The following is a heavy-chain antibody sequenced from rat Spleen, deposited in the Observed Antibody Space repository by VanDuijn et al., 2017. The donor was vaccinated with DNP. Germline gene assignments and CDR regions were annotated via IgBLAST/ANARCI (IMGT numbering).Heavy chain of an antibody. Sequence: EVQLQESGPGLVKPSQSLSLTCSVTGYSITSSYRWSWLRKFPGDKLEWMVYINSAGSTHYNPSLKSRISITRDTSKNQFFLQVDSVTTEDTATYYCARGDYGGYWFAYWGQGTLVTVSS. CDR1: GYSITSSYR. CDR2: INSAGST. J-gene: IGHJ3*01. V-gene: IGHV3-3*01. CDR3: ARGDYGGYWFAY. D-gene: IGHD1-11*01.